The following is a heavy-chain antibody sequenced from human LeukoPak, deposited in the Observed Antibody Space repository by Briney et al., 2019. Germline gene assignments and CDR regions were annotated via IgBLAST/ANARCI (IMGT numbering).Heavy chain of an antibody. CDR2: IYHSGST. V-gene: IGHV4-39*07. J-gene: IGHJ4*02. CDR3: ARTELVTRRQGVYYLFDY. D-gene: IGHD2-21*02. Sequence: SETLSLTCTVSGGSFSSGDYYWSWIRQPPGKGLEWIGEIYHSGSTNYNPSLKSRVTISVDKSKNQFSLKLSSVTAADTAVYYCARTELVTRRQGVYYLFDYWGQGTLVTVSS. CDR1: GGSFSSGDYY.